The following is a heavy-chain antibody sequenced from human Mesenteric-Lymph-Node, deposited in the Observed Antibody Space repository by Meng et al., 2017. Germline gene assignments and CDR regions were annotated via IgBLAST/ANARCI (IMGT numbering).Heavy chain of an antibody. D-gene: IGHD6-19*01. J-gene: IGHJ4*02. CDR3: ARRGPVAGLYYFDY. Sequence: GSLRLSCTVSGGSISSYYWSWIRQPPGKGLEWIGYIYYSGSTNYNPSLKSRVTISVDTSKNQFSLKLSSVTAADTAVYYCARRGPVAGLYYFDYWGQGTLVTVSS. V-gene: IGHV4-59*01. CDR1: GGSISSYY. CDR2: IYYSGST.